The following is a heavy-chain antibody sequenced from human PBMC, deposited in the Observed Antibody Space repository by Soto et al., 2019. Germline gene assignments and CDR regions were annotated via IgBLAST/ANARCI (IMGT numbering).Heavy chain of an antibody. V-gene: IGHV3-30*18. D-gene: IGHD3-16*02. J-gene: IGHJ6*02. CDR3: AKDRGLYSHRPYYYGMDV. Sequence: QVQLVESGGGVVQPGRSLRLSCAASGFTFSSYGMHWVRQAPGKGLEWVAVISYDGSNKYYADSVKGRFTISRDNSKNTLYLQMNSLRAEDTAVYYCAKDRGLYSHRPYYYGMDVWGQGTTVTVSS. CDR1: GFTFSSYG. CDR2: ISYDGSNK.